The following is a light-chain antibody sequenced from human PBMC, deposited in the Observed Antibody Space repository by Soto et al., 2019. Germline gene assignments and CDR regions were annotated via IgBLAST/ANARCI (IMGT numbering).Light chain of an antibody. J-gene: IGKJ1*01. CDR1: QSGSSSY. CDR2: GAS. V-gene: IGKV3-20*01. Sequence: EVWLTQSPGTLSLSPGERATLSCRASQSGSSSYLAWYQQKSGQAPRLLIYGASNRATGIPDRFSGSGSGTDFTLTISRLEPEDFAVYYCQQYGRSSWTFGQGTKVDIK. CDR3: QQYGRSSWT.